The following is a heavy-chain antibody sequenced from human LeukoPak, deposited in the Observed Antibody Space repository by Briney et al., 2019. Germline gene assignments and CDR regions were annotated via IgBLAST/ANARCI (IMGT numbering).Heavy chain of an antibody. D-gene: IGHD6-19*01. CDR3: ARVPPRSSGWYFFDY. J-gene: IGHJ4*02. CDR2: IYYSGST. V-gene: IGHV4-59*01. Sequence: SETLCLTCTASGGSISSYYWSWIRQPPGKGLEWIGHIYYSGSTNYNPSLKSRATISVDTSKNQFSLKLNSVTAADTAVYYCARVPPRSSGWYFFDYWGQGTLVTVSS. CDR1: GGSISSYY.